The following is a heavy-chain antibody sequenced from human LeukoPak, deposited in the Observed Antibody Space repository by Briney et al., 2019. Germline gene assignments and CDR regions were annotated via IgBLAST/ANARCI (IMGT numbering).Heavy chain of an antibody. V-gene: IGHV3-30*03. CDR3: ARVSGKFYDILTGYYSY. J-gene: IGHJ4*02. CDR1: GFTFSSYG. CDR2: ISYDGSNK. D-gene: IGHD3-9*01. Sequence: PGGSLRLSCAASGFTFSSYGMHWVRQAPGKGLEWVAVISYDGSNKYYADSVKGRFTISRDNSKNTLYLQMNSLRAEDTAVYYCARVSGKFYDILTGYYSYWGQGTLVTVSS.